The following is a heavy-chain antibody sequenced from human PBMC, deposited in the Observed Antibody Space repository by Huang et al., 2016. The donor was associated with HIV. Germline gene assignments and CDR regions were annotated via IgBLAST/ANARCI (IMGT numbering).Heavy chain of an antibody. CDR3: APSTDASAATFYFDF. Sequence: QITLRESGPALVKPTQTLTLTCTFSGFSLTTTGVVVGWIRQPPGLALEWLAFIYSNGDGRHLPSLSSRRTITKDTYKNQVVLTMTNMDPVDTATYYCAPSTDASAATFYFDFWGQGTLVAVSS. CDR1: GFSLTTTGVV. CDR2: IYSNGDG. J-gene: IGHJ4*02. V-gene: IGHV2-5*01. D-gene: IGHD6-25*01.